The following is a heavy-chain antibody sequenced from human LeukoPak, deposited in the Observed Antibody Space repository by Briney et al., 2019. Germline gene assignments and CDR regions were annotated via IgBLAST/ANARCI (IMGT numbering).Heavy chain of an antibody. CDR3: ARHYSPDFCADDCYTFDY. CDR1: GGSIRNYY. Sequence: PSETLSLNCTVSGGSIRNYYWSWIRQPPGKGLEWIGYIYNSGSTNYNPSLKSRVTISADTSKNQFSLRLTSVTAADTGVYYCARHYSPDFCADDCYTFDYWGQGTLVTVSS. D-gene: IGHD2-21*02. V-gene: IGHV4-59*08. J-gene: IGHJ4*02. CDR2: IYNSGST.